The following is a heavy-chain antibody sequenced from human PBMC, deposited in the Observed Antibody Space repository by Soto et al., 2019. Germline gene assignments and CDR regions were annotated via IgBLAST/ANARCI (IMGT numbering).Heavy chain of an antibody. CDR1: GGSISSDYY. CDR2: IYYSGST. D-gene: IGHD3-10*01. J-gene: IGHJ4*02. V-gene: IGHV4-30-4*01. CDR3: ARVRPLGSGSYPLFDF. Sequence: SEPLSLTCTVSGGSISSDYYWSWIRQPPGKGLEWIGYIYYSGSTYYKPSLKSRVTISVDTSKNQFSLKLSSVTAADTAVYYCARVRPLGSGSYPLFDFWGQGTLVTVSS.